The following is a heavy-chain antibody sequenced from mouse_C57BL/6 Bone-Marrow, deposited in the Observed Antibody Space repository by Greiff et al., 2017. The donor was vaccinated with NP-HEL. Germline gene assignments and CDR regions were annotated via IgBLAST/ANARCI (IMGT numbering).Heavy chain of an antibody. Sequence: VQRVESGAELVRPGTSVKVSCKASGYAFTNYLIEWVKQRPGQGLEWIGVINPGSGGTNYNEKFKGKATLTADKSSSTAYMQLSSLTSEDSAVYFCARGYYGSSYRFAYWGQGTLVTVSA. CDR2: INPGSGGT. D-gene: IGHD1-1*01. V-gene: IGHV1-54*01. J-gene: IGHJ3*01. CDR1: GYAFTNYL. CDR3: ARGYYGSSYRFAY.